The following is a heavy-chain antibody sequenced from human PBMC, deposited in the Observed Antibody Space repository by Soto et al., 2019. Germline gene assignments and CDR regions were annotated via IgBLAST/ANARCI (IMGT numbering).Heavy chain of an antibody. CDR2: IYHSGST. D-gene: IGHD5-18*01. Sequence: NPSETLSLTCAVSGGSISSSNWWSWVRQPPGKGLEWIGEIYHSGSTNYNPSLKSRVTISVDKSKNQFSLKLSSVTAADTAVYYCARDERSSYGLYYSGMDVWGQGTTVTVSS. CDR1: GGSISSSNW. CDR3: ARDERSSYGLYYSGMDV. J-gene: IGHJ6*02. V-gene: IGHV4-4*02.